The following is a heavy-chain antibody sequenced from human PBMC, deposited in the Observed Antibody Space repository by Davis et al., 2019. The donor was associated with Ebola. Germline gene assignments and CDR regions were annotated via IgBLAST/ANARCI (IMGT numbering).Heavy chain of an antibody. J-gene: IGHJ4*02. CDR2: TSGSGGST. CDR1: EFTFSSHA. CDR3: ARDSGMYVSFDY. D-gene: IGHD1-26*01. Sequence: GSLRLSCAASEFTFSSHAMNWVRQAPGKGLEWVSGTSGSGGSTFYADSVKGRFTISRDNSKNTLFLQMSSLRAEDTAVYYCARDSGMYVSFDYWGRGTLVTVSS. V-gene: IGHV3-23*01.